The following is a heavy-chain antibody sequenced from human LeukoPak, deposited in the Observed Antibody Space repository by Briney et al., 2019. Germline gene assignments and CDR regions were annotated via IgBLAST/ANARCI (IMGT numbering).Heavy chain of an antibody. V-gene: IGHV1-46*01. CDR2: INPSGGST. Sequence: GASVKVSCKASGYTFTSYYMHWVRQAPGQGLEWMGIINPSGGSTSYAQKSQGRVTMTRDMSTSTVYMELSSLRSEDTAVYYCARDVGIAAPPSDYWGQGTLVTVSS. D-gene: IGHD6-6*01. CDR1: GYTFTSYY. J-gene: IGHJ4*02. CDR3: ARDVGIAAPPSDY.